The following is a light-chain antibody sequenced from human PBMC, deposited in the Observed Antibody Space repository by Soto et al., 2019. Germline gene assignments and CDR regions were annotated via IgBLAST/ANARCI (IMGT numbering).Light chain of an antibody. CDR3: QQYDTSLSWT. CDR1: QSVSSSY. Sequence: EIVLTQSPGTLSLSPGERATLSCRASQSVSSSYLAWYQQKPGQAPRLLIYGASSRATGIPDRFSGSGSGTDFPPTISRLEPEDFAVYYCQQYDTSLSWTFGQGTKVEIK. CDR2: GAS. J-gene: IGKJ1*01. V-gene: IGKV3-20*01.